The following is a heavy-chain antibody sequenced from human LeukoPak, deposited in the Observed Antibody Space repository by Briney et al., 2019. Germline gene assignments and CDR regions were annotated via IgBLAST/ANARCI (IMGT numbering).Heavy chain of an antibody. CDR1: GYSISSGYY. J-gene: IGHJ4*02. Sequence: SETLSLTCAVSGYSISSGYYWGWIRQPPGKGLEWIGSIYHSGSTYYNPSLKSRVTISVDTSKNQFSLKLSSVTAADTAVYYCALFDGGYWGQGTLVTVSA. CDR3: ALFDGGY. D-gene: IGHD2-15*01. V-gene: IGHV4-38-2*01. CDR2: IYHSGST.